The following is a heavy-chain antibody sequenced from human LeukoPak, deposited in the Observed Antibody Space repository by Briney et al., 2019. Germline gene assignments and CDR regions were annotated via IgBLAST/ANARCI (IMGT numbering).Heavy chain of an antibody. CDR2: ITTGGAGT. CDR1: GFTFSSYA. D-gene: IGHD5-12*01. J-gene: IGHJ4*02. CDR3: ARESGYDTKNDYFDY. V-gene: IGHV3-23*01. Sequence: GGSLRLSCAASGFTFSSYALSWVRQAPGKGLEWVSAITTGGAGTYFADSVEGRFTISRDNSKNTLYLQMNSLRAEDTAVYYCARESGYDTKNDYFDYWGQGTLVTVSS.